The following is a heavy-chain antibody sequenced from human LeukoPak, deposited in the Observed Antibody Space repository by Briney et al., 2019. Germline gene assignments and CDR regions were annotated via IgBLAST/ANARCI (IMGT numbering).Heavy chain of an antibody. CDR2: ISSSSSYI. CDR3: ARVSGESRDY. V-gene: IGHV3-21*01. CDR1: GFTFSSYS. Sequence: PGGSLRLSCAASGFTFSSYSMNWVRQAPGKGLEWVSSISSSSSYIYYADSVKGRFTISRDDAKNSLYLQMNSLSAEDTALYYCARVSGESRDYWGQGTLVTVSS. J-gene: IGHJ4*02. D-gene: IGHD2-15*01.